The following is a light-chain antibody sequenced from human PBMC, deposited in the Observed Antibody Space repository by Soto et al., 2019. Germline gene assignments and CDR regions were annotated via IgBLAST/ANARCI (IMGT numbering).Light chain of an antibody. CDR3: QQYNNWPPVT. J-gene: IGKJ2*01. CDR1: QSVTSTY. Sequence: EIVLTQSPGTLSLSPGERATLSCRASQSVTSTYFAWYQQKPGQAPRLLIYGASSRATGISDRFSGSGSGTEFTLTISSLQSEDFAVYYCQQYNNWPPVTFGQGTKLEIK. CDR2: GAS. V-gene: IGKV3-20*01.